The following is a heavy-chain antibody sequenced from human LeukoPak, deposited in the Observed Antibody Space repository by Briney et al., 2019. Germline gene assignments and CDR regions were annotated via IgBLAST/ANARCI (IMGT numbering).Heavy chain of an antibody. V-gene: IGHV4-34*01. J-gene: IGHJ4*02. Sequence: SETLSPTCAVYGGSFSGYYWSWIRQPPGKGLEWIGEINHSGSTNYNPSLKSRVPISVDTSKNQFSLKLSTVTAADTAVYYCASPLKDYWGQGTLVTGSS. CDR3: ASPLKDY. CDR2: INHSGST. CDR1: GGSFSGYY.